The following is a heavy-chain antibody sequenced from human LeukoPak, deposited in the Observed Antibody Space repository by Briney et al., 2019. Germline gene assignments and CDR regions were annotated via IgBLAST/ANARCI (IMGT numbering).Heavy chain of an antibody. Sequence: GGSLRLSCAASGFTVSTTYMSWVRQAPGKGLEWVSAISSTDAGTYHADSVRGRFTISRDSSKNTLYLQMNSLRAEDAAVYYCAKAPVTSCRGAYCYPFDYWGQGTLVTVSS. CDR1: GFTVSTTY. CDR2: ISSTDAGT. D-gene: IGHD2-21*01. CDR3: AKAPVTSCRGAYCYPFDY. V-gene: IGHV3-23*01. J-gene: IGHJ4*02.